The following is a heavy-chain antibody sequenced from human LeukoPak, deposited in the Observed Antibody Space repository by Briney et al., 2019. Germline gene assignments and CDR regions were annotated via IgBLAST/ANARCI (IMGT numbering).Heavy chain of an antibody. D-gene: IGHD6-13*01. CDR1: GYTFTSYD. V-gene: IGHV1-8*03. CDR2: MNPNSGNT. Sequence: ASVKVSCKASGYTFTSYDINWVRQATGQGLEWMGWMNPNSGNTGYAQKFQGRVTITRNTSISTAYMELSSLRSEDTAVYYCARMSRAAAGNRTYYYYYYMDVWGKGTTVTVSS. J-gene: IGHJ6*03. CDR3: ARMSRAAAGNRTYYYYYYMDV.